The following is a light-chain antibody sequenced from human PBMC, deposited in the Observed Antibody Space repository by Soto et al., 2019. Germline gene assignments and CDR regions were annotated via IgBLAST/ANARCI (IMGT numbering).Light chain of an antibody. V-gene: IGLV1-44*01. CDR2: TNT. CDR3: ASWDDSLNGPV. CDR1: SSNVGGNP. J-gene: IGLJ1*01. Sequence: QSALAQPRSASGTPGQGVTISWSGSSSNVGGNPVKWYQHVPTTAPKLLIYTNTQRPSGVPDRFSWSRSGTSASLALSGLQSEDEADYYCASWDDSLNGPVFGTGPKVTVL.